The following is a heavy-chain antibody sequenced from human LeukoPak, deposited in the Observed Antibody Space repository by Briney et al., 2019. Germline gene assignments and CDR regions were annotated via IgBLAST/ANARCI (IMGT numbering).Heavy chain of an antibody. Sequence: GGSLRLSCAASGFTFSNAWMSWVRQAPGKGLEWVSVIYSGGSTYYADSVKGRFTISRDNSKNTLYLQMNSLRAEDTAVYYCARVNYYGSGSCFDYWGQGTLVTVSS. CDR2: IYSGGST. V-gene: IGHV3-66*01. D-gene: IGHD3-10*01. CDR3: ARVNYYGSGSCFDY. J-gene: IGHJ4*02. CDR1: GFTFSNAW.